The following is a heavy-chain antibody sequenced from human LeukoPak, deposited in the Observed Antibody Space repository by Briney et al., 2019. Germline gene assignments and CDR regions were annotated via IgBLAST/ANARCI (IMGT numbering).Heavy chain of an antibody. J-gene: IGHJ6*03. CDR1: GASVSGSNYY. D-gene: IGHD3-10*01. CDR3: ARDAEFPPYYYYYMDV. V-gene: IGHV4-39*07. CDR2: IYSSGST. Sequence: SETLSLTCAVSGASVSGSNYYWGWIRQPPGKGLEWIGNIYSSGSTYYNPSLKSRVTISVDTSKNQFSLKLSSVTAADTAVYYCARDAEFPPYYYYYMDVWGKGTTVTVSS.